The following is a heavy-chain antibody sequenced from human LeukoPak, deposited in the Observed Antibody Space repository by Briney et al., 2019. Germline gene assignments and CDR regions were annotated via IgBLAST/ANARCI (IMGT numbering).Heavy chain of an antibody. D-gene: IGHD2-21*02. CDR1: GYSFTSYW. V-gene: IGHV5-51*01. CDR2: IYPGDSDT. Sequence: GESLKISCKGSGYSFTSYWIGWVRQMPGKGLEWMGIIYPGDSDTRYSPSFQGQVTVSADKSISTAYLQWSSLKASDTAMYYCARLEYCGGDCYRPVAARTFDYWGQGTLVTVSS. CDR3: ARLEYCGGDCYRPVAARTFDY. J-gene: IGHJ4*02.